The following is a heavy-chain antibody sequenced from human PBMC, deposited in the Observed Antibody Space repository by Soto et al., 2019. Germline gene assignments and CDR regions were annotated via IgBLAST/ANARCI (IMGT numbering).Heavy chain of an antibody. Sequence: EVQLLESGGGLVQPGGSLRLSCAASGFTFSSYAMSWVRQAPGKGLEWVSAISGSGGSTYYADSVKGRFTISRDNSKNTLDLQMNSLSAEDTAVYYCAKDIWAITMTQLFDYWGQGTMVTVSS. CDR1: GFTFSSYA. J-gene: IGHJ4*02. V-gene: IGHV3-23*01. CDR2: ISGSGGST. D-gene: IGHD3-22*01. CDR3: AKDIWAITMTQLFDY.